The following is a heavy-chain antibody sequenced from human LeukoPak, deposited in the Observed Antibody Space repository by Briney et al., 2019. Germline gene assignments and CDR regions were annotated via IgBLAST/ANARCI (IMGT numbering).Heavy chain of an antibody. V-gene: IGHV1-46*01. D-gene: IGHD6-13*01. CDR2: INPSGGST. CDR3: ARDRYSSSWYPTHNGWFDP. CDR1: GYTFTKYY. J-gene: IGHJ5*02. Sequence: EASVKVSCKASGYTFTKYYMHWVRQAPGQGLEWMGIINPSGGSTSYAQKFQGRVTMTRDTSTSTVYMELSSLRSEDTAVYYCARDRYSSSWYPTHNGWFDPWGQGTLVTVSS.